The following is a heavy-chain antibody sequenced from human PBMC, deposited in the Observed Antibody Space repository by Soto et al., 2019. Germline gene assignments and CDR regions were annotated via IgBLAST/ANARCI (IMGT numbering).Heavy chain of an antibody. CDR2: SSIYNDNT. Sequence: QIQLVQSGAEVKKPGASVKVSCQTSGYPFNSYNIDWVRQAPGHGFEVVWWSSIYNDNTDYAQKFQGRVTMTTYTSTRTAYMELRSLRSYDTAVYYCARRKDYYDSSNYFFFYPWGQVTLVNVSS. D-gene: IGHD3-22*01. CDR3: ARRKDYYDSSNYFFFYP. V-gene: IGHV1-18*01. J-gene: IGHJ5*02. CDR1: GYPFNSYN.